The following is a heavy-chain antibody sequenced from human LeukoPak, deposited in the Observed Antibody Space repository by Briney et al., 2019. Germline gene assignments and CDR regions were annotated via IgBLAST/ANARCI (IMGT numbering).Heavy chain of an antibody. D-gene: IGHD1-26*01. V-gene: IGHV3-74*01. CDR1: TFSLKTFQ. J-gene: IGHJ4*02. Sequence: GGSLRLSCAASTFSLKTFQIHWIRQAPGGRLVWVLRISPDGSITTYEDSVKGRFAISRDNAKNTLYLQMNRLRADDSAIYYCVSDSGTRSGGDSWGQGTLVTVSS. CDR3: VSDSGTRSGGDS. CDR2: ISPDGSIT.